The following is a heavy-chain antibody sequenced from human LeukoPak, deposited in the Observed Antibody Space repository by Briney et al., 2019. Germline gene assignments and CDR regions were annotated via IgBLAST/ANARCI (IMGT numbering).Heavy chain of an antibody. CDR3: AKDQNDGMLEADVLLWFGELYYFDY. CDR1: GFTFSSYE. CDR2: ISSSGSTI. V-gene: IGHV3-48*03. Sequence: GGSLRLSCAASGFTFSSYEMNWVRQAPGKGLEWVSYISSSGSTIYYADSVKGRFTISRDNAKNSLYLQMNSLRAEDTAVYYCAKDQNDGMLEADVLLWFGELYYFDYWGQGTLVTVSS. J-gene: IGHJ4*02. D-gene: IGHD3-10*01.